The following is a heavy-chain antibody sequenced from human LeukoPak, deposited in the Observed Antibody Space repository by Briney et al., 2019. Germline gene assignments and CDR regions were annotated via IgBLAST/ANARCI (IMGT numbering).Heavy chain of an antibody. CDR1: GFTFSSYW. D-gene: IGHD3-10*01. CDR3: ARDHGRGAPDASDI. CDR2: LNTDGSST. J-gene: IGHJ3*02. V-gene: IGHV3-74*01. Sequence: GGSLRLSCAASGFTFSSYWMHWVRHAPGKGLVWVSRLNTDGSSTNYADSVKGRFTISRDNAKNTVYLQMSSLRVEDTAVYYCARDHGRGAPDASDIWGQGTTVTVSS.